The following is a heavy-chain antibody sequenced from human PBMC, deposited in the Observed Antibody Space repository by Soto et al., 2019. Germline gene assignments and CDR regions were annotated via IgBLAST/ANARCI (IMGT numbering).Heavy chain of an antibody. CDR3: ARWRDTGDDRYFDY. D-gene: IGHD2-21*01. V-gene: IGHV3-23*04. CDR1: GFTFTSYV. CDR2: ITHSGGRT. J-gene: IGHJ4*02. Sequence: EVQLVESGGGLVQPGGSLRLSCAASGFTFTSYVMSWVRQAPGRGPEWVSTITHSGGRTYYADSVKGRFTISRDSAKSTLYLQMNNLRSEDAAIYYCARWRDTGDDRYFDYWGQGTLVTVSS.